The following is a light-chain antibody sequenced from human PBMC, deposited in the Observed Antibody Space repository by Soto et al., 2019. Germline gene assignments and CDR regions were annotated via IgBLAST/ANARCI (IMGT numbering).Light chain of an antibody. CDR1: ASDIGGYTF. CDR3: SAHGGTNPYV. V-gene: IGLV2-8*01. CDR2: DVN. Sequence: QSVLTQPPSAAGSLGQSVAISCTGTASDIGGYTFVSWYQQHPGKAPKLLIYDVNKRPSGVPDRFSGSKSGNTASLTVSGRQAEDVADYYCSAHGGTNPYVFGTGTKLTVL. J-gene: IGLJ1*01.